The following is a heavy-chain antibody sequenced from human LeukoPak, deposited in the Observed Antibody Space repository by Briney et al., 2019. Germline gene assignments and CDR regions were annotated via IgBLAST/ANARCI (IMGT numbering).Heavy chain of an antibody. Sequence: SETLSLTCTVSGGSMSGYYWSWIRQPPGKGLEWIAYIHYSGSTNYSPSLKSRVTMSVDTSKSQFSLKLSSVTAADTAVYYCARDLAYCAGDCYAKWFDPWGQGTLVTVSS. CDR2: IHYSGST. D-gene: IGHD2-21*01. J-gene: IGHJ5*02. CDR1: GGSMSGYY. V-gene: IGHV4-59*12. CDR3: ARDLAYCAGDCYAKWFDP.